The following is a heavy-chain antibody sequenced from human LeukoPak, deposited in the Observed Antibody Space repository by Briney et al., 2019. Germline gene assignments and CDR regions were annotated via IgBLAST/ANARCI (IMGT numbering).Heavy chain of an antibody. D-gene: IGHD2-2*01. CDR3: ARVRRIGYCSSTSCFDLTVYYYYMDV. J-gene: IGHJ6*03. V-gene: IGHV1-18*01. CDR1: GYTFTSYG. Sequence: ASVKVSCKASGYTFTSYGISWVRQAPGQGLEWMGWISAYNGNTNYAQKLQGRVTMTTDTSTSTAYMELRSLRSDDTAVYYCARVRRIGYCSSTSCFDLTVYYYYMDVWGKGTMVTVSS. CDR2: ISAYNGNT.